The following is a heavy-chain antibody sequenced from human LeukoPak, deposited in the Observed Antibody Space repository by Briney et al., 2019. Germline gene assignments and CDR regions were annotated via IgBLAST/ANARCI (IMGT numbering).Heavy chain of an antibody. CDR3: APARGSGWYGNY. CDR2: FDPEDGET. D-gene: IGHD6-19*01. Sequence: ASVKVSCKVSGYTLTELSIHWVRQAPGKGLEWMGGFDPEDGETIYAQKFQGRVTMTEDTSTDTAYMELSSLRSEDTAVYYCAPARGSGWYGNYWGQGTLVAVSS. V-gene: IGHV1-24*01. CDR1: GYTLTELS. J-gene: IGHJ4*02.